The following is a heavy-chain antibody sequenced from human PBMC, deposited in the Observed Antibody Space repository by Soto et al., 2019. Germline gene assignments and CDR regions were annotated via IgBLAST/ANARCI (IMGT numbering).Heavy chain of an antibody. CDR2: ISQSAGGNT. D-gene: IGHD1-7*01. Sequence: LRLSCAASGFTFRSYGMMLVRQAPGKGLEWVSAISQSAGGNTYYAVSVKGRFTISRDDSKNTLYLQMDSLRPEDTAQYYWAGWNYDYWGHGTQVTVSS. V-gene: IGHV3-23*01. J-gene: IGHJ4*01. CDR1: GFTFRSYG. CDR3: AGWNYDY.